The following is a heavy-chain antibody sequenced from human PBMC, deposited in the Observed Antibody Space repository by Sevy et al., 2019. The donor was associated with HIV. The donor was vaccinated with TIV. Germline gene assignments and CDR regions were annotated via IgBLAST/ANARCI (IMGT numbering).Heavy chain of an antibody. V-gene: IGHV4-39*01. J-gene: IGHJ6*02. CDR2: IYYSGST. Sequence: SETLSLTCTVSGGSISSSSYYWGWIRQPPGKGLEWIGSIYYSGSTYYNPSLKSRVTISVDTSKNQFSLKLSSVTAADTAVDYCARQNRGTPTSTYYYYGMDVWGQGTTVTVSS. D-gene: IGHD2-15*01. CDR1: GGSISSSSYY. CDR3: ARQNRGTPTSTYYYYGMDV.